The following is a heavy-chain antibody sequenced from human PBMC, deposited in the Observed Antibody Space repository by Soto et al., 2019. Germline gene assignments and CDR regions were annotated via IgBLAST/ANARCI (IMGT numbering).Heavy chain of an antibody. V-gene: IGHV2-26*01. CDR2: IFWNDER. CDR3: ARALREGLPIYYFDS. D-gene: IGHD1-26*01. Sequence: SGPTLVNPTETLTPTCTVSGFSLSKARMGVSWIRQPPGKALEWLAHIFWNDERSYNTSLKSRLTISRDTSKSQVVLTMTNVDPVDTGTYFCARALREGLPIYYFDSWGLGTLVTVSS. J-gene: IGHJ4*02. CDR1: GFSLSKARMG.